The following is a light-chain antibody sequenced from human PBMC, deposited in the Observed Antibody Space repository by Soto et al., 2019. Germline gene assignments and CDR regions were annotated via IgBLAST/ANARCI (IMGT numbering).Light chain of an antibody. Sequence: DIQMTQSPSTLSASVGDRVTITCRASQSITGLLAWFQQKPGKAPKLLISKASSLQNGVPSRFSGSGSGTDFTLTISSLQPDDFATYYCQQYNPYSPWTFGQGTKVDIK. CDR1: QSITGL. CDR2: KAS. V-gene: IGKV1-5*03. CDR3: QQYNPYSPWT. J-gene: IGKJ1*01.